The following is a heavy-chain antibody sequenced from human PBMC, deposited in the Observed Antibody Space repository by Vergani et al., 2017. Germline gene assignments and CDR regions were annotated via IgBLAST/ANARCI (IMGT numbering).Heavy chain of an antibody. J-gene: IGHJ4*02. Sequence: QVQLQESGPGLVRPSETLSLTCTVSGGSLSSYYWSWIRQPPGKGLEWIGYIYYSGSTNYNPSLKSRVTISVDTSKNQFSLKLSSVTAADTAVYYCARGEGSGYYHTDYWGQGTLVTVSS. CDR3: ARGEGSGYYHTDY. CDR1: GGSLSSYY. D-gene: IGHD3-22*01. V-gene: IGHV4-59*01. CDR2: IYYSGST.